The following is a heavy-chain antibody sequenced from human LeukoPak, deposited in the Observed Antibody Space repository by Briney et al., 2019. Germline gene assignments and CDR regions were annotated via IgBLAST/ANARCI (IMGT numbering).Heavy chain of an antibody. Sequence: GGSLRLSCAASGSTFSSHSMNWVRQAPGKGLEWVSSISSSSSHINYADSVKGRFTISRDNSKNTLYLQMNSLRAEDTAVYYCARVSVAGRDDAFDIWGQGTMVTVSS. J-gene: IGHJ3*02. CDR3: ARVSVAGRDDAFDI. V-gene: IGHV3-21*04. D-gene: IGHD6-19*01. CDR1: GSTFSSHS. CDR2: ISSSSSHI.